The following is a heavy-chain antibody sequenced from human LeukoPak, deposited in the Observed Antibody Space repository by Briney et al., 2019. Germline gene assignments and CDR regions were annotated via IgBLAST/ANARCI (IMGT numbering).Heavy chain of an antibody. Sequence: ASVKVSCKASGYTFTSYGISWVRQATGQGLEWMGWMNPNSGNTGYAQKFQGRVTMTRNTSISTAYMELSSLRSEDTAVYYCARGRQVGGSYYFDYWGQGTLVTVSS. J-gene: IGHJ4*02. CDR1: GYTFTSYG. CDR3: ARGRQVGGSYYFDY. V-gene: IGHV1-8*02. CDR2: MNPNSGNT. D-gene: IGHD1-26*01.